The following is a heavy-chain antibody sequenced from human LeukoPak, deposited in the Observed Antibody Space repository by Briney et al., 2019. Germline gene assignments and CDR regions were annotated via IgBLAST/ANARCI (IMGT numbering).Heavy chain of an antibody. CDR2: ISSSGSTI. J-gene: IGHJ4*02. V-gene: IGHV3-11*04. CDR3: ARESPRASPGY. Sequence: GGSLRLSCAASGFTFSDYYMSWIRQAPGKGLEWVSYISSSGSTIYYTDSVKGRFTVSRDNAKNSLYLQMNSLTAEDTGVYYCARESPRASPGYWGQGTLVTVSS. CDR1: GFTFSDYY.